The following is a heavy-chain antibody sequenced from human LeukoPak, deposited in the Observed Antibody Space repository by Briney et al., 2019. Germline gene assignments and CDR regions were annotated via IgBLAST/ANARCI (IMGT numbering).Heavy chain of an antibody. D-gene: IGHD1-26*01. CDR1: GFAFSSSA. CDR3: AKAFGLVGAN. CDR2: ISGSGDST. V-gene: IGHV3-23*01. Sequence: GGSLRLSCAASGFAFSSSAMNWVRQAPGKGLEWLSAISGSGDSTYYADSVKGRFTISRDNYKNTLYLQMNSLRAEDTAIYYCAKAFGLVGANGGQGTLVTVSS. J-gene: IGHJ4*02.